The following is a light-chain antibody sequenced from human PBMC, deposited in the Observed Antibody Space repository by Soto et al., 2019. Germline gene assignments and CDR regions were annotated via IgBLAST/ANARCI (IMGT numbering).Light chain of an antibody. CDR3: QQSHIIPFT. V-gene: IGKV1-39*01. J-gene: IGKJ3*01. CDR2: SAS. Sequence: DIQMTQSPSFLSASVGDRVTITCRASQSITNYLNWYQHKPGKAPKLLIYSASTLQSGVPSRFSGSGSGTYFTLTISSLQPEDFATYFCQQSHIIPFTFGPGTSVDIE. CDR1: QSITNY.